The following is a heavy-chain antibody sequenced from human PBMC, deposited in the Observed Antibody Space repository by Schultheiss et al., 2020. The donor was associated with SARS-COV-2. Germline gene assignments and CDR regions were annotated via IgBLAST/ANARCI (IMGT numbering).Heavy chain of an antibody. V-gene: IGHV3-7*02. Sequence: GESLKISCAASGFTFSSYWMSWVRQAPGKGLEWVANIKQDGSEKYYVDSVKGRFTISRDNAKNSLYLQMNSLRAEDTAVYYCARRITMVRGQGWFDPWGQGTLVTVSS. D-gene: IGHD3-10*01. CDR2: IKQDGSEK. J-gene: IGHJ5*02. CDR1: GFTFSSYW. CDR3: ARRITMVRGQGWFDP.